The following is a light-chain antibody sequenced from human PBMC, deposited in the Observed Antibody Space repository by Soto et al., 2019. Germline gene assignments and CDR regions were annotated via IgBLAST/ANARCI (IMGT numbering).Light chain of an antibody. J-gene: IGKJ3*01. V-gene: IGKV3-20*01. CDR1: QSISSSL. CDR3: QLYDGSLFT. CDR2: GAS. Sequence: EIVLTQSPDTLSLSPGERATLSCRTSQSISSSLVTWYQQKPGQPPRPLIHGASSRATGIPDRFSGSGSGTEFTLTSSRLEPEDFAVYYCQLYDGSLFTFGPGTKVDIK.